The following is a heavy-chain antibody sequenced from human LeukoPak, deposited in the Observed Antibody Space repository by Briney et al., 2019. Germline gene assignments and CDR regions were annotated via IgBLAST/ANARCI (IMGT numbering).Heavy chain of an antibody. Sequence: ASVKVSCKASGYSFTSYFIHWVRQAPGQGLEWMGVINPSDGGTTYAQNFQGRVTMTRDTSTSTVYMQLSSLRSEDTAVYYCARINSAYGWGFDYWGQGTLVTVSS. J-gene: IGHJ4*02. D-gene: IGHD3-16*01. CDR1: GYSFTSYF. CDR2: INPSDGGT. V-gene: IGHV1-46*01. CDR3: ARINSAYGWGFDY.